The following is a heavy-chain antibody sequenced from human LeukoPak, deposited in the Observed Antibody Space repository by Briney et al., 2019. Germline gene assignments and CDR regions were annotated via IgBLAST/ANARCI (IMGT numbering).Heavy chain of an antibody. V-gene: IGHV4-4*02. CDR3: AREGGFYRPLDY. Sequence: GSLRLSCGVSGGSVSSTNWWTWIRQPPGKGLEWIGEVHLDGRTNFNPSLKSRLTMSVDLSENHVSLKLTSVTAADTAVYYCAREGGFYRPLDYSGQGTLVTVSS. D-gene: IGHD6-25*01. CDR2: VHLDGRT. J-gene: IGHJ4*02. CDR1: GGSVSSTNW.